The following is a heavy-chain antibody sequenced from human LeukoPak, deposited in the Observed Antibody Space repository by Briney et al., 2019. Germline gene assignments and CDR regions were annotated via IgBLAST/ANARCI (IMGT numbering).Heavy chain of an antibody. Sequence: GGSLRLSCAASGLTFSSYWMSWVRQAPGKGPEWVANIKQDGSEKYYVDSVKGRFTISRDNAKNSLYLQMNSLRAEDTAVYYCARARITMVRGVISRRNYFDYWGQGTLVTVSS. V-gene: IGHV3-7*01. CDR1: GLTFSSYW. D-gene: IGHD3-10*01. J-gene: IGHJ4*02. CDR2: IKQDGSEK. CDR3: ARARITMVRGVISRRNYFDY.